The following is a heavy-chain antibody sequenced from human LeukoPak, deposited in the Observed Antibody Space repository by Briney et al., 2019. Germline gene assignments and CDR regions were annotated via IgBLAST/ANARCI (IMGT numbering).Heavy chain of an antibody. CDR1: GFTFSDYY. CDR3: ANNPKLLADAFDI. CDR2: ISSSGSTI. D-gene: IGHD2-15*01. Sequence: GGSLRLSCAASGFTFSDYYMSWIRQAPGKGLEWVSYISSSGSTIYYADSVRGRFTISRDNAKNSLYLQMNSLRAEGTAVYYCANNPKLLADAFDIWGQGTMVTVSS. J-gene: IGHJ3*02. V-gene: IGHV3-11*01.